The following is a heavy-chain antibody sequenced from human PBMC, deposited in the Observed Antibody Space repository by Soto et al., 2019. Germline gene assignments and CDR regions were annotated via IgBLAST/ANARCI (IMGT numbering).Heavy chain of an antibody. J-gene: IGHJ6*02. D-gene: IGHD3-3*01. V-gene: IGHV4-61*08. CDR1: DGSMSSGGYY. CDR3: ARGVLRFLESPMDV. CDR2: IHYSGST. Sequence: SETLSLTCSVSDGSMSSGGYYWSWIRQPPGKGLEWIGLIHYSGSTNYNPSLKSRVTISVDTSKNQFSLKLSSVTAADTAVYYCARGVLRFLESPMDVWGQGTTVTVSS.